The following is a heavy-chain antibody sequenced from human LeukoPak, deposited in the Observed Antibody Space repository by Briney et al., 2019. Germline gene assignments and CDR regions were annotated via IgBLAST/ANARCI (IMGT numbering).Heavy chain of an antibody. CDR3: ARDHTMIVVADAFDI. CDR1: GYTFTSYG. J-gene: IGHJ3*02. Sequence: ASVKVSCKASGYTFTSYGISWVRQAPGQGLEWMGWISAYNGNINYAQKLQGRVTMTTDTSTSTAYMELRSLRSDDTAVYYCARDHTMIVVADAFDIWGQGTIAIVSS. D-gene: IGHD3-22*01. V-gene: IGHV1-18*01. CDR2: ISAYNGNI.